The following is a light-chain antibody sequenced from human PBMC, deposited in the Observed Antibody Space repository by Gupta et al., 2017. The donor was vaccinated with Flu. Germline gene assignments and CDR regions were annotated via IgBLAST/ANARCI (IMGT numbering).Light chain of an antibody. J-gene: IGLJ1*01. V-gene: IGLV2-14*01. CDR2: DVN. CDR1: SSDVGGYNF. Sequence: QSALTQPASVSGSPGHSITISCTGTSSDVGGYNFVSWYQQRPGKAPKLMIYDVNNRPAGVSNRFSGSKSGNTASLTIXGXQAEDEXDYYCSSYTDTSTFYVFGTGTKVTV. CDR3: SSYTDTSTFYV.